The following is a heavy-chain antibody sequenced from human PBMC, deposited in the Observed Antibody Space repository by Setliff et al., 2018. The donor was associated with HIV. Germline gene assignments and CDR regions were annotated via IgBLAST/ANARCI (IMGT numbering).Heavy chain of an antibody. Sequence: GGSLRLSCAPSGFTFSNYAMHWVRQAPGKGLEWVAVIWYDASNQNYADSVKGRLTVSRDNSNNTLYLQMNSLRPEDTAVYYCAKDRASSSWYPSPLDYWGQGTLVTVSS. CDR1: GFTFSNYA. D-gene: IGHD6-13*01. CDR3: AKDRASSSWYPSPLDY. V-gene: IGHV3-30*02. J-gene: IGHJ4*02. CDR2: IWYDASNQ.